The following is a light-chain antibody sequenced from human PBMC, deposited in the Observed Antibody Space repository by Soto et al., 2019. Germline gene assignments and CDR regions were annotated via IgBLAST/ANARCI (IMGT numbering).Light chain of an antibody. J-gene: IGLJ1*01. V-gene: IGLV2-8*01. Sequence: QSALTQPPSAPGSTGQSVTISCTGTSRDVGAYNYVSWYQQHPGKAPKLMLYEVSKRPSGVPDRFSGSKSGNTASLTVSGLQTEDEADYYCSSKRGRNSYVFGPGTKVTVL. CDR2: EVS. CDR1: SRDVGAYNY. CDR3: SSKRGRNSYV.